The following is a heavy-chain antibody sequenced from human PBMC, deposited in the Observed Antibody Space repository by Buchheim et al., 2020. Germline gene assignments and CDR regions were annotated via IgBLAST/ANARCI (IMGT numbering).Heavy chain of an antibody. Sequence: QVTLKESGPALVKPTQTLALTCTFSGFSLSTSNMRVNWIRQPPGKALEWLARIDWDDDKFYSTSLKTRLTISKDTSKNQAGLTMTNMDPVDTAMYYCARIYGANPFSFDYWGQGTL. CDR2: IDWDDDK. V-gene: IGHV2-70*04. D-gene: IGHD4-23*01. CDR3: ARIYGANPFSFDY. CDR1: GFSLSTSNMR. J-gene: IGHJ4*02.